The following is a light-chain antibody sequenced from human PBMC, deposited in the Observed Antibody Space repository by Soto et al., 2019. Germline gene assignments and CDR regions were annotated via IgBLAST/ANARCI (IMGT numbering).Light chain of an antibody. V-gene: IGKV3-20*01. CDR2: GAS. CDR1: QSVRSNY. Sequence: EXVXXXXPXXXSXSXGEXATLSCRASQSVRSNYLAWYQQKPGQAPRLLIYGASSRATGIPDRFSGTGSGTDFTLTISRLEPEDFAVYYCQQYGGSPYTFGQGTKLEIK. J-gene: IGKJ2*01. CDR3: QQYGGSPYT.